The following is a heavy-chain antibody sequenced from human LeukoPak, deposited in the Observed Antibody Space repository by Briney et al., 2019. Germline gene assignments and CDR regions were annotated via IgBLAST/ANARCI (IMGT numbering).Heavy chain of an antibody. V-gene: IGHV1-69*02. D-gene: IGHD3-22*01. J-gene: IGHJ6*02. CDR1: GGTFSSYT. Sequence: GSSVKVSCEASGGTFSSYTISGVRQAPGQGLEWMGRIIPILGIANYAQKFQGRVTITADKSTSTSYMELSRLRSEDTAVYYCAGDPLYDSSGDYYYYYGMDVWGQGTTVTVSS. CDR2: IIPILGIA. CDR3: AGDPLYDSSGDYYYYYGMDV.